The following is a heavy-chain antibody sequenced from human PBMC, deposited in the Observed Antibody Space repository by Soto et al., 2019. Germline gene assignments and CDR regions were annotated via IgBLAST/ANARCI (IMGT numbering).Heavy chain of an antibody. V-gene: IGHV4-31*03. Sequence: PSGTLSLTCTVSGGSISSGGYYWSWIRQHPGKGLEWIGYIYYSGSTDYNPSLKSRVTISVDTSKNQFSLKLISVTAADTAVYYCARTPQYYDSSGYYSFDYWGQGTLVTVSS. CDR1: GGSISSGGYY. D-gene: IGHD3-22*01. CDR2: IYYSGST. J-gene: IGHJ4*02. CDR3: ARTPQYYDSSGYYSFDY.